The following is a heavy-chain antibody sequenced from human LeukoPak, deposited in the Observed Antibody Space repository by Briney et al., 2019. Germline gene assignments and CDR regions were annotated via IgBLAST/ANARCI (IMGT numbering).Heavy chain of an antibody. D-gene: IGHD4-11*01. Sequence: GSLRLSCAASGFTFSSYNMNWVRQAPGKGLEWVSSITSSSSYIYYADSVKGRFTISRDNAKNSLYLQMNSLRAEDTAVYYCARDGVTTDGGYYYYYMDVWGKGTTVTVSS. CDR1: GFTFSSYN. CDR3: ARDGVTTDGGYYYYYMDV. CDR2: ITSSSSYI. J-gene: IGHJ6*03. V-gene: IGHV3-21*01.